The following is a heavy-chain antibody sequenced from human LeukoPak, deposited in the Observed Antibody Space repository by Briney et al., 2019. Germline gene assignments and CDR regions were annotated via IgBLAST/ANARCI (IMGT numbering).Heavy chain of an antibody. CDR1: GFTFSSYW. J-gene: IGHJ5*02. D-gene: IGHD6-13*01. CDR3: ARAGAAAGTGNWFDP. V-gene: IGHV3-74*01. CDR2: INSDASST. Sequence: QTGGSLRLSCAASGFTFSSYWMHWVRQAPGKGLVWVSRINSDASSTSYADSVKGRFTISKDNAKNTLYLQMNRLRAEDTAVYYCARAGAAAGTGNWFDPWGQGTLVTVSS.